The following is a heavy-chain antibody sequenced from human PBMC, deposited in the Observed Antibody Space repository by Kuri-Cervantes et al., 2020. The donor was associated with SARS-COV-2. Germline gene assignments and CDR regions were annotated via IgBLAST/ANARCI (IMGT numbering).Heavy chain of an antibody. D-gene: IGHD1-1*01. CDR1: GYTFTSYG. J-gene: IGHJ4*02. CDR2: ISAYNGNT. Sequence: ASVKVSCKASGYTFTSYGISWVRQAPGQGLEWMGWISAYNGNTNYAQKLQGRVTMTRDTSISTVYMEMNRLRSDDTAVYYCARLRQLEEGYWGQGTLVTVSS. V-gene: IGHV1-18*01. CDR3: ARLRQLEEGY.